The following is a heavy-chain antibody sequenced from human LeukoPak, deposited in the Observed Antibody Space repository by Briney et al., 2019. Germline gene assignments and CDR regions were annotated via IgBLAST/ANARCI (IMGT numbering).Heavy chain of an antibody. V-gene: IGHV3-7*01. J-gene: IGHJ4*02. Sequence: GGSLRLSCAASGFTFSSYWMNWVRQAPGKGLEWVANIKKDGSAQYYANSAKGRFTISRDNAKSSLYLQMNSLRPEDTAVYYCLVFLGGGQGILVTVSS. D-gene: IGHD3-3*01. CDR2: IKKDGSAQ. CDR3: LVFLG. CDR1: GFTFSSYW.